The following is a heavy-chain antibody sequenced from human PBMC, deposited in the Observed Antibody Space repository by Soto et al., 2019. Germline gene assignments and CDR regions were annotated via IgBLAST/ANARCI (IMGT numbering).Heavy chain of an antibody. J-gene: IGHJ6*02. CDR2: IYYSGST. V-gene: IGHV4-59*01. Sequence: QVQLQESGPGLVKPSETLSLTCTVSGGSISSYYWSWIRQPPGKGLEWIGYIYYSGSTNYNPSLTSRVTISVDTSKNQFSLKLSSVTAADTAVYYCARVSLASYYGMDVWGQGTTVTVSS. CDR3: ARVSLASYYGMDV. CDR1: GGSISSYY.